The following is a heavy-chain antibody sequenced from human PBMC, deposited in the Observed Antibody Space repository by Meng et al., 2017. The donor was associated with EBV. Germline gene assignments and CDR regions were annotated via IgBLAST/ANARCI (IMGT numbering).Heavy chain of an antibody. J-gene: IGHJ4*02. CDR1: GGPFRNYA. CDR2: FLPTLGAP. D-gene: IGHD3-10*01. Sequence: VESAADVKKPGSSVKVSCKTSGGPFRNYAISWVRQAPGQGLEWLGGFLPTLGAPNYAQKFHGRVSITADESTSTHYMDLSSLRSEDTAVYYCASESGRGYTPDYWGQGTLVTVSS. V-gene: IGHV1-69*01. CDR3: ASESGRGYTPDY.